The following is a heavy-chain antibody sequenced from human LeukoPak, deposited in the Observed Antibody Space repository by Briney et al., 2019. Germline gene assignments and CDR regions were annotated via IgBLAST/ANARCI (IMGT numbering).Heavy chain of an antibody. CDR2: VSAYNGNT. D-gene: IGHD3-3*01. CDR3: ARGGDYYGY. Sequence: ASVKVSCKASGYSFTSYGISWVRQAPGQGLEWMGWVSAYNGNTIYAQNLQGRVTMTADTSTSTVYMELRSLRSDDTAVYYCARGGDYYGYWGQGTLVTVSS. J-gene: IGHJ4*02. V-gene: IGHV1-18*01. CDR1: GYSFTSYG.